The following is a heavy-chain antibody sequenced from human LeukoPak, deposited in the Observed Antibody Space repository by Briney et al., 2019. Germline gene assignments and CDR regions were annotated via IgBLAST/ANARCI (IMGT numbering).Heavy chain of an antibody. CDR2: IYYSGST. J-gene: IGHJ4*02. V-gene: IGHV4-59*01. Sequence: SETLSLTCTVSGGSISSYYWSWIRQPPGKGLDWIGYIYYSGSTNYNPSLKSRVTISVDTSKNQFSLKLSSVTAADTAVYYCAGDVAASAYFDYWGQGTLVTVSS. D-gene: IGHD3-16*01. CDR3: AGDVAASAYFDY. CDR1: GGSISSYY.